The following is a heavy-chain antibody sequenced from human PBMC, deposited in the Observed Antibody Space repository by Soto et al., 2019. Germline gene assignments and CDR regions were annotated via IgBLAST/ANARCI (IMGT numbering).Heavy chain of an antibody. CDR2: ISYDGSNK. CDR1: GFTFSSYA. CDR3: ARGISSGWYLDY. D-gene: IGHD6-19*01. V-gene: IGHV3-30-3*01. Sequence: GGSLRLSCAASGFTFSSYAMHWVRQAPGKGLEWVAVISYDGSNKYYADSVKGRFTISRDNSKNTLYLQMNSLRAEDTAVYYCARGISSGWYLDYWGQGTLVTVSS. J-gene: IGHJ4*02.